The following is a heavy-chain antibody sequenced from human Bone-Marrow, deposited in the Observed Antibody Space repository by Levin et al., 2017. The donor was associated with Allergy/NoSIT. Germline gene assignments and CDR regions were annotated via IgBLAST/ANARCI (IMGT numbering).Heavy chain of an antibody. Sequence: GESLKISCTASGFTFGDYAMSWFRQAPGKGLEWVGFIRSKAYGGTTEYAASVKGRFTISRDDSKSIAYLQMNSLKTEDTAVYYCTRDDVWGSYPTSIDYWGQGTLVTVSS. D-gene: IGHD3-16*02. J-gene: IGHJ4*02. CDR2: IRSKAYGGTT. CDR1: GFTFGDYA. V-gene: IGHV3-49*03. CDR3: TRDDVWGSYPTSIDY.